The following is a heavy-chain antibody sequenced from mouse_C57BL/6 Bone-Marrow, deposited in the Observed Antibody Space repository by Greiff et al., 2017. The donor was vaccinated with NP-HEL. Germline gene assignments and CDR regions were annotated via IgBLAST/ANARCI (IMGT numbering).Heavy chain of an antibody. CDR1: GFTFSDFY. D-gene: IGHD1-1*01. V-gene: IGHV7-1*01. CDR2: SRNKANDYTT. CDR3: ARDGYGSNYYAMDY. Sequence: EVNLVESGGGLVQSGRSLRLSCATSGFTFSDFYMEWVRQAPGKGLEWIAASRNKANDYTTEYNASVKGRFIVSRDTSQSILYLQMNALRAEDTAIYYCARDGYGSNYYAMDYGGQGTSVTVSS. J-gene: IGHJ4*01.